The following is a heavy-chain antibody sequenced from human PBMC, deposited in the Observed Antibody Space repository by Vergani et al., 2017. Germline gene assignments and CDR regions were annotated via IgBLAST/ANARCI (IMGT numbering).Heavy chain of an antibody. CDR2: ISTSSSSI. Sequence: EVRLLESGGGLVQPGGSLRLSCAASGFTFSTYTLNWVRQAPGKGLDWVSYISTSSSSIYYADSVKGRFTISRDNAKNSLFLQMNSLRAEDTAVYYCASDFAPAAYTGSVFWGQGTMVTVSS. CDR3: ASDFAPAAYTGSVF. D-gene: IGHD2-2*01. V-gene: IGHV3-48*01. J-gene: IGHJ4*02. CDR1: GFTFSTYT.